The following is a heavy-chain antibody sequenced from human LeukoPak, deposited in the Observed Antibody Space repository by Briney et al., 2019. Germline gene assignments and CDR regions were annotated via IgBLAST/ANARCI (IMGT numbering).Heavy chain of an antibody. J-gene: IGHJ6*03. D-gene: IGHD3-22*01. V-gene: IGHV4-4*09. CDR3: ARESGYYDSSAQRYYYYYTDV. Sequence: SETLSLTCTVSGGSISSYYWSWIRQPPGKGLEWIGYIYTSGSTNYNPSLKSRVTISVDTSKNQFSLKLSSVTAADTAVYYCARESGYYDSSAQRYYYYYTDVWGKGTTVTVSS. CDR1: GGSISSYY. CDR2: IYTSGST.